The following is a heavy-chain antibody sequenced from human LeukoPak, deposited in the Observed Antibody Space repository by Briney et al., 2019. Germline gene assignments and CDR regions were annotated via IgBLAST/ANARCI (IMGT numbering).Heavy chain of an antibody. V-gene: IGHV5-51*01. CDR1: GNTFTTSL. Sequence: GESLKIPCRDSGNTFTTSLIVWVRQMPGKGLEWMGIIYPGDSDTKYSPSFQGQVTISAEKSISTAYLHWNSLKASDTATYYCARPKYSSSLAFDFWGQGTPVTVSS. J-gene: IGHJ4*02. CDR3: ARPKYSSSLAFDF. CDR2: IYPGDSDT. D-gene: IGHD6-6*01.